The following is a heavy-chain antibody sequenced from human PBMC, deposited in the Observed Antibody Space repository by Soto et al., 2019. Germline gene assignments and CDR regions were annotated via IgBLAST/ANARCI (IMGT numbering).Heavy chain of an antibody. D-gene: IGHD3-10*01. CDR2: FDPEEGKM. J-gene: IGHJ1*01. V-gene: IGHV1-24*01. Sequence: ASVKVSCKVSGYSLNELCMHWVRQPPGKGLEWIGGFDPEEGKMIYTQNFQGRVTMTEDTSTDTAYMELNSLTSEDTAIYYCATDLGVALAPLSILYFQQWGQGTVVTVSS. CDR1: GYSLNELC. CDR3: ATDLGVALAPLSILYFQQ.